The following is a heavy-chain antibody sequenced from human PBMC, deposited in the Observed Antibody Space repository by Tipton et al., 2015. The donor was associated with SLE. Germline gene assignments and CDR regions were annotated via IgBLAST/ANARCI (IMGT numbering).Heavy chain of an antibody. J-gene: IGHJ5*02. D-gene: IGHD2-2*01. CDR1: GFTFSSYS. CDR2: ISSGSSSI. Sequence: SLRLSCVASGFTFSSYSMNWVRQAPGKGLEWVASISSGSSSIYYTNSVKGRFTISRDNAKNSLFLQLNSLRTEDTAIYYCARETTSWYGGNWFDPWGQGNLVTVSS. V-gene: IGHV3-21*04. CDR3: ARETTSWYGGNWFDP.